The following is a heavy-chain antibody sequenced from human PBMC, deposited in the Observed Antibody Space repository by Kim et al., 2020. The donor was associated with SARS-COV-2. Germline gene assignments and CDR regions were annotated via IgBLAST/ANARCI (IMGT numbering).Heavy chain of an antibody. V-gene: IGHV3-11*05. J-gene: IGHJ4*01. CDR3: ARVPEGTTSAYYFDF. Sequence: GGSLRLSCAASGFTLSDYYMSWIRQAPGKGLAWVSYISSSSSYTKYADSVKGRFTISRDNAKNSLYLPVISLRPEDTAVYYCARVPEGTTSAYYFDFW. D-gene: IGHD1-1*01. CDR2: ISSSSSYT. CDR1: GFTLSDYY.